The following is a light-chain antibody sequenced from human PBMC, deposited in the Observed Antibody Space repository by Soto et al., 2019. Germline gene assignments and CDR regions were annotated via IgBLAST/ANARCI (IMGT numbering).Light chain of an antibody. Sequence: QSVLTQPPSVSAAPGQKVTISCSGSSSNIENNYVSWYQQLPGTAPQALIYENDKRPSGIPDRFSASKSGTSATLGITGLQTGDEADYYCGTWDSSLREVVFGGGTKHTVL. CDR1: SSNIENNY. V-gene: IGLV1-51*02. CDR3: GTWDSSLREVV. J-gene: IGLJ2*01. CDR2: END.